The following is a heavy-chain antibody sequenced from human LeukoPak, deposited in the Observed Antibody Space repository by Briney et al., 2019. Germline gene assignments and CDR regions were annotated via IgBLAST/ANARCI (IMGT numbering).Heavy chain of an antibody. CDR3: AKSYYGSGSYYNCYFDC. V-gene: IGHV3-33*06. J-gene: IGHJ4*02. Sequence: GSLKLSCAASGFPFNSYAMHWVRPDPGKGLEGVAVIKYDGSNKNYADSGKGRFTISSDNSKNTLYLQMNSLRAEDTAVYYCAKSYYGSGSYYNCYFDCWGQGTLVTVSS. CDR2: IKYDGSNK. D-gene: IGHD3-10*01. CDR1: GFPFNSYA.